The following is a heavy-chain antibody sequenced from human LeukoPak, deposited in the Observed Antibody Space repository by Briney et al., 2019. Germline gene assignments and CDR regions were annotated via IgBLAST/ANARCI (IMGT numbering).Heavy chain of an antibody. V-gene: IGHV4-39*01. D-gene: IGHD5-18*01. CDR3: ARHRLSYGRMYYMDV. J-gene: IGHJ6*03. CDR1: GGSISSSSYY. CDR2: IYYSGST. Sequence: PSETLSLTCTVSGGSISSSSYYWGWIRQPPGKGLEWIGSIYYSGSTYYNPSLKSRVTISVDTSKNQFSLKLSSVTAADTAVYYCARHRLSYGRMYYMDVWGKGTTVTVS.